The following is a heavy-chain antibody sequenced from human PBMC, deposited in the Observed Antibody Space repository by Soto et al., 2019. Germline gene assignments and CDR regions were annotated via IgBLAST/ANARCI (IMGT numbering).Heavy chain of an antibody. CDR3: ERDGPHCSGGSCYSPGWFDP. D-gene: IGHD2-15*01. Sequence: SETLSLTCTVSGGSISSYYWSWIRQPPGKGLEWIGYIYYSGSTNYNPSLKSRVTISVDTSKNQFSLKLSSVTAADTAVYYCERDGPHCSGGSCYSPGWFDPWGKGTLVTVSS. CDR1: GGSISSYY. J-gene: IGHJ5*02. CDR2: IYYSGST. V-gene: IGHV4-59*01.